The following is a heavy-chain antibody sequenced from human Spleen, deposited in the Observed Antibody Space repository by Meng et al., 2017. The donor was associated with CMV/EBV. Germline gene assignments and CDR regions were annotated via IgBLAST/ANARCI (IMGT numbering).Heavy chain of an antibody. J-gene: IGHJ6*02. D-gene: IGHD3-3*01. CDR3: ARDSRSYYDFWSGYPYYYYYGMDV. V-gene: IGHV3-43D*03. CDR2: ISWDGGST. CDR1: GFTFDDYA. Sequence: GESLKISCAASGFTFDDYAMHWVRQAPGKGLEWVSLISWDGGSTYYADSVKGRFTISRDNSKNSLYLQMNSLRAEDTAVYYCARDSRSYYDFWSGYPYYYYYGMDVWGQGTTVTVSS.